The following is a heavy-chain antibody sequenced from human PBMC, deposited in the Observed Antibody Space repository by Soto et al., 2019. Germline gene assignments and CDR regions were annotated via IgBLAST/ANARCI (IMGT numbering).Heavy chain of an antibody. CDR3: AVPAASVAGATGSYYYYGMDV. D-gene: IGHD6-19*01. CDR1: GGSISSSSYY. CDR2: IYYSGSP. J-gene: IGHJ6*02. Sequence: SETLSLTCTVSGGSISSSSYYWGWIRQPPGKGLEWIGYIYYSGSPYYNPSLKSRVTISVDTSKNQFSLKLSSVTAADTAVYYCAVPAASVAGATGSYYYYGMDVWGQGTTVTVSS. V-gene: IGHV4-39*01.